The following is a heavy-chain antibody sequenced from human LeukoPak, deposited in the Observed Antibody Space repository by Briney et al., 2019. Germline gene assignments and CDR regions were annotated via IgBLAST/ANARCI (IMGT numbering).Heavy chain of an antibody. J-gene: IGHJ6*03. CDR3: VVDLSGGYMDV. V-gene: IGHV3-30*02. CDR1: GFTFSGYG. Sequence: PGGSLRLSCAASGFTFSGYGMHWVREAPGKGLEWVAFVRYGGTDKYYSDSVRGRFTISRDNSKSTLHLQMNSLRGEDTAVYYCVVDLSGGYMDVWGKGTTVTVSS. CDR2: VRYGGTDK. D-gene: IGHD2/OR15-2a*01.